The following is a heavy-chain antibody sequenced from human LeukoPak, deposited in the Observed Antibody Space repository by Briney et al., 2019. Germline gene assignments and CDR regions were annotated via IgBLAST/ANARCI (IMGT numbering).Heavy chain of an antibody. CDR3: ARDSGYYYDSSGYYY. CDR2: INPNSGGT. V-gene: IGHV1-2*02. CDR1: GYTFTGYY. D-gene: IGHD3-22*01. Sequence: ASVKVSCKASGYTFTGYYMHWVRQAPGQGLEWMGWINPNSGGTNYAQKFQGRVTMTRDTSISTAYMELSRLRSDDTAVYYCARDSGYYYDSSGYYYWGQGTLVTVSS. J-gene: IGHJ4*02.